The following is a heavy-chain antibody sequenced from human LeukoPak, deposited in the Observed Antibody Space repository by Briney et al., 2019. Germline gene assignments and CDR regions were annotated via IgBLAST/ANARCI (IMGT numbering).Heavy chain of an antibody. V-gene: IGHV4-59*01. Sequence: SETLSLTCTVSGGSISSYYWSWIRQPPGKGLEWIGYIYYSGSTNYNPSLKSRVTISVDTSKSQFSLKLSSVTAADTAVYYCARAKGSPAAYYYYYMDVWSKGTPVTVSS. CDR2: IYYSGST. CDR1: GGSISSYY. CDR3: ARAKGSPAAYYYYYMDV. J-gene: IGHJ6*03. D-gene: IGHD2-2*01.